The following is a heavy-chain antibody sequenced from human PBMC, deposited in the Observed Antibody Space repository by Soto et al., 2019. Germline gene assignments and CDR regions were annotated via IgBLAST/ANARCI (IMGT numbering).Heavy chain of an antibody. J-gene: IGHJ6*02. CDR3: AKKRHYYDSSGYRYVYGMDV. V-gene: IGHV1-69*01. CDR2: IIPIFGTA. CDR1: GGTFSSYA. Sequence: ASVKVSCKASGGTFSSYAISWVRQAPGQGIERMGGIIPIFGTANYAQKFQGRVTITADESTSTAYMELSILRSEDTAVYYFAKKRHYYDSSGYRYVYGMDVWGQGTTVTVSS. D-gene: IGHD3-22*01.